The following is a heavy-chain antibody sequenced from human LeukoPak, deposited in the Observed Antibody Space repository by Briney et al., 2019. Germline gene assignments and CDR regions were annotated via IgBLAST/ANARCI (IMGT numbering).Heavy chain of an antibody. CDR2: NTWTGGDT. CDR1: GFSFDAYT. D-gene: IGHD1-1*01. V-gene: IGHV3-20*04. Sequence: GGSLRLSCAASGFSFDAYTMSWVRQAPGEGVEWVSGNTWTGGDTGSADSVQGRFTSSRDNAKNSLYLHMTSLRAEDTAFYYCVRTGTFNWFDHWGRATLVAASS. CDR3: VRTGTFNWFDH. J-gene: IGHJ5*02.